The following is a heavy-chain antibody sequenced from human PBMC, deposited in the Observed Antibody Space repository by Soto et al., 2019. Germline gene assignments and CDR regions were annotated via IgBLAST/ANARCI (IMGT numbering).Heavy chain of an antibody. V-gene: IGHV4-59*01. Sequence: PSETLSLTCTVSGDSLSRFYWTRIRQSPGKGLEWIGYIYDNGSTNDNPSLKSRVTMSVDTSKNQFSLNLSSVTSADTAVYYCARDNLAGFDFWGQGILVTVSS. CDR2: IYDNGST. CDR3: ARDNLAGFDF. D-gene: IGHD6-19*01. CDR1: GDSLSRFY. J-gene: IGHJ4*02.